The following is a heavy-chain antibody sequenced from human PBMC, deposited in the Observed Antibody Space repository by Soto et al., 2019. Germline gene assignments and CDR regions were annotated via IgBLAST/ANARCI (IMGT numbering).Heavy chain of an antibody. J-gene: IGHJ4*02. D-gene: IGHD5-18*01. CDR1: GFTFSSYA. CDR3: AKDPIRFYSYGPFDY. Sequence: VQLLESGGGLVQPGGSLRLSCAASGFTFSSYAMSWVRQAPGKGLEWVSAISGSGGSTYYADSVKGRFTISRDNSKNTLYLRMNSLRAEDTAVYYCAKDPIRFYSYGPFDYWGQGALVTVSS. V-gene: IGHV3-23*01. CDR2: ISGSGGST.